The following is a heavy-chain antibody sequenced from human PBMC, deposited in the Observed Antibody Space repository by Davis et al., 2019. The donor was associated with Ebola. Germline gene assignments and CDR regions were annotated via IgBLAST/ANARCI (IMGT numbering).Heavy chain of an antibody. Sequence: SETLSLTCTVSGGSISSYYWSWIRQPPGKGLEWIGYIYHSGSTNYNPSLKSRVTISVDKSKNQFSLKLSSVTAADTAVYYCARRVAAAGTLGRYYWGQGTLVTVSS. J-gene: IGHJ4*02. CDR3: ARRVAAAGTLGRYY. CDR1: GGSISSYY. D-gene: IGHD6-13*01. V-gene: IGHV4-59*12. CDR2: IYHSGST.